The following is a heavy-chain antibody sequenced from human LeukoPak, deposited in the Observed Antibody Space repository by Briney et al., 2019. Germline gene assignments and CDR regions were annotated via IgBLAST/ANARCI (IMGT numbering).Heavy chain of an antibody. V-gene: IGHV1-24*01. D-gene: IGHD5-12*01. CDR3: ATVGYSGYDRGDAFDI. J-gene: IGHJ3*02. Sequence: ASVKVSCKVSGYTLTELSMHWVRQAPGKGLEWMGGFDPEDGETIYAQKFQGRVTMTEDTSTDTAYMELSSLRSEDTAVYCCATVGYSGYDRGDAFDIWGQGTMVTVSS. CDR2: FDPEDGET. CDR1: GYTLTELS.